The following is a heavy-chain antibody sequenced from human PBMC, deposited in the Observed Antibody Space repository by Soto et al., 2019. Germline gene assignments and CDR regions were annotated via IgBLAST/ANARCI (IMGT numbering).Heavy chain of an antibody. CDR3: AREVAWGIAARQNWFDP. CDR1: GGSISSSSYY. J-gene: IGHJ5*02. D-gene: IGHD6-6*01. V-gene: IGHV4-39*07. Sequence: SETLSLTCTVSGGSISSSSYYWGWIRQPPGKGLEWIGSIYYSGSTNYNPSLKSRVTISVDTSKNQFSLKLSSVTAADTAVYYCAREVAWGIAARQNWFDPWGQGTLVTVSS. CDR2: IYYSGST.